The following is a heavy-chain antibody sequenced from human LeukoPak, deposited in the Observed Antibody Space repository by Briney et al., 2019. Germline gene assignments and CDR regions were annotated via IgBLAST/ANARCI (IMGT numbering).Heavy chain of an antibody. J-gene: IGHJ4*02. Sequence: SETLSLTCTVSGGSMSSFYWTWIRQPPGKGLEWVGHIYPRGSTKYNPSLKSRLTISVDTSKNQFSLNLSSVTAADTAVYYCAASPYFDFWTGLKFDSWGQGSLVTVSS. CDR1: GGSMSSFY. V-gene: IGHV4-4*09. D-gene: IGHD3-3*01. CDR3: AASPYFDFWTGLKFDS. CDR2: IYPRGST.